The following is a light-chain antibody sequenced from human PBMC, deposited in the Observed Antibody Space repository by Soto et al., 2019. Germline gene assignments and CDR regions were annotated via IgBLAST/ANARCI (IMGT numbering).Light chain of an antibody. CDR3: SSYAGSNNLV. CDR1: SSDVGAYNY. CDR2: EVS. Sequence: QSALTQPPSASGSPGQSVTLSCTGTSSDVGAYNYVSWYQQHPGKAPKLVIYEVSKRPSGVPDRFAGSQSGNTASLTVSGIQAEDEADYYCSSYAGSNNLVFGGGTQLTVL. V-gene: IGLV2-8*01. J-gene: IGLJ3*02.